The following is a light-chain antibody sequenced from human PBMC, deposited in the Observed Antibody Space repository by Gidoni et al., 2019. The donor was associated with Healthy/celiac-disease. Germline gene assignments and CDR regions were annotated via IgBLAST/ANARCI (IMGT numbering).Light chain of an antibody. V-gene: IGKV3-20*01. CDR2: GAS. J-gene: IGKJ1*01. CDR3: QHYTGSRRT. Sequence: VLRQSPGTLSLSPGEGATLSCRASQNITSTYVSWYQQRPGQAPRLVLYGASNRATGIPDRFSGSGSGTDFTLTIRRLEPEDFAVYYCQHYTGSRRTFGQGTKVEIK. CDR1: QNITSTY.